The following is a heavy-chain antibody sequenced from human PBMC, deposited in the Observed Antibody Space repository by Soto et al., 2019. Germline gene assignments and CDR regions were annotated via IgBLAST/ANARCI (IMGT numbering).Heavy chain of an antibody. CDR2: IIPIFGTA. J-gene: IGHJ4*02. CDR1: GGTFSSYA. D-gene: IGHD3-10*01. CDR3: ARDDSMVRGVISDY. Sequence: SVKVSCKASGGTFSSYAISWVRQAPGQGLEWVGGIIPIFGTANYAQKFQGRVTITADESTSTAYMELSSLRSEDTAVYYCARDDSMVRGVISDYWGQGTLVTVSS. V-gene: IGHV1-69*13.